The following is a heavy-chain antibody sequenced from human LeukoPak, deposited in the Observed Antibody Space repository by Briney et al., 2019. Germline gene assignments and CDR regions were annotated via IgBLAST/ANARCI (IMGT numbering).Heavy chain of an antibody. V-gene: IGHV3-7*05. J-gene: IGHJ4*02. CDR2: IKQDGSEK. CDR3: ARAHSGYSYGYAVY. Sequence: GGSLRLSCAASGFTFSSYWMSWVRQAPGKGLEWVANIKQDGSEKYYVDSVKGRFTISRDNAKNSLYLQMNSLRAKDTAVYYCARAHSGYSYGYAVYWGQGTLVTVSS. CDR1: GFTFSSYW. D-gene: IGHD5-18*01.